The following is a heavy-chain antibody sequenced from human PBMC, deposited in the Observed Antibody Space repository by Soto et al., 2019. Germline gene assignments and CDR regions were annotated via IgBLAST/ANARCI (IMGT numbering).Heavy chain of an antibody. J-gene: IGHJ4*02. CDR1: GFTFSSYA. Sequence: GGSLRLSCAASGFTFSSYAMSWVRQAPGKGLEWVSAISGSGGSTYYADSVKGRFTISRDNSKNTLYLQMNSLRAEDTAVYYCAKSPVSRRITIFGTFVDYWGQGTLVTVSS. V-gene: IGHV3-23*01. CDR2: ISGSGGST. CDR3: AKSPVSRRITIFGTFVDY. D-gene: IGHD3-3*01.